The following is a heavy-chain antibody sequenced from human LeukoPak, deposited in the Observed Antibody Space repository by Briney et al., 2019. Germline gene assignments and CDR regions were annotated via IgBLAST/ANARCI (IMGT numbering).Heavy chain of an antibody. CDR2: IYHSGST. V-gene: IGHV4-38-2*01. Sequence: SETLSLTCAVSGYSISSGYYWGWIRQPPGEGLEWIGSIYHSGSTYYNPSLKSRVTISVDTSKNQISLKLSSVTAADTAVYYCARRGLSSSSWSAFDIWGRGTVVTVSS. D-gene: IGHD6-6*01. J-gene: IGHJ3*02. CDR1: GYSISSGYY. CDR3: ARRGLSSSSWSAFDI.